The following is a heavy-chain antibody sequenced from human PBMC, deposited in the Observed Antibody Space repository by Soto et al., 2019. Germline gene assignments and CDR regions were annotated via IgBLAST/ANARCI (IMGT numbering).Heavy chain of an antibody. CDR1: GGSLSGYY. CDR3: ARHHVRGRTIAGAAEF. J-gene: IGHJ4*02. CDR2: FNHSGDT. Sequence: QVQLQQRGAGLLKPSETLSLTCAVYGGSLSGYYWSWIRQPPGKALEWIGEFNHSGDTNYNPSLKRRVRISAATSKNQVFLNLGSVTAADTAMYYCARHHVRGRTIAGAAEFWGQGTLVTVSS. V-gene: IGHV4-34*01. D-gene: IGHD1-26*01.